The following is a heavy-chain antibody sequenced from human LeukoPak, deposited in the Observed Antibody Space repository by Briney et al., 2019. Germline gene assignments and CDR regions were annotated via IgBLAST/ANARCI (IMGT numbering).Heavy chain of an antibody. Sequence: GGSLRLSCVASGFIFSSHSMNWVRQAPGKGLEWVSSISSSSSYIYYADSEKGRFTICRDNAKNSLYLQMNSLRAEDTAVYYCARAQLMWGSFDYWGQGTLVTVSS. D-gene: IGHD2-2*01. V-gene: IGHV3-21*01. J-gene: IGHJ4*02. CDR1: GFIFSSHS. CDR3: ARAQLMWGSFDY. CDR2: ISSSSSYI.